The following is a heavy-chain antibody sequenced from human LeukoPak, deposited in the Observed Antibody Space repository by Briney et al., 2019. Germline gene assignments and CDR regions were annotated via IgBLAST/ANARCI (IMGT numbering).Heavy chain of an antibody. J-gene: IGHJ4*02. D-gene: IGHD3-22*01. CDR1: GGSLSNYY. Sequence: PSETLSLICSMYGGSLSNYYWSWIRQPPGKGLEWIGEINHSGSINYDPSLKSRVTMSLDTSKNQLSLELKSVTAADTAVYFCAMDTDTSGNSWGQGTLVTVSS. CDR2: INHSGSI. CDR3: AMDTDTSGNS. V-gene: IGHV4-34*01.